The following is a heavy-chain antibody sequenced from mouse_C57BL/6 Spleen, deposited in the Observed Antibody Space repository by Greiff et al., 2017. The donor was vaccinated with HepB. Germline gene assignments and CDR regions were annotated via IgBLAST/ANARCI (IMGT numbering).Heavy chain of an antibody. Sequence: DVKLVESGPGLVKPSQSLSLTCSVTGYSITSGYYWNWIRQFPGNKLEWMGYISYDGSNNYNPSLKNRISITRDTSKNQFFLKLNSVTTEDTATYYCATDDYDVYFDVWGTGTTVTVSS. CDR1: GYSITSGYY. V-gene: IGHV3-6*01. CDR3: ATDDYDVYFDV. CDR2: ISYDGSN. J-gene: IGHJ1*03. D-gene: IGHD2-4*01.